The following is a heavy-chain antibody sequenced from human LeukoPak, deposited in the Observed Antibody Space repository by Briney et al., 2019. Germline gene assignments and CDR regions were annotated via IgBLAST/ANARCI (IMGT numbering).Heavy chain of an antibody. Sequence: PGGSLRLSCAASGFTFSSYWINWVRQAPGKGLEWVAGIKPDGSESFYVDSVLGRFTISRDNAKNSLYLQMNSLRAEDTALYYCIVALEGDWSQGTLVTVSS. V-gene: IGHV3-7*01. CDR2: IKPDGSES. D-gene: IGHD1-1*01. CDR1: GFTFSSYW. J-gene: IGHJ4*02. CDR3: IVALEGD.